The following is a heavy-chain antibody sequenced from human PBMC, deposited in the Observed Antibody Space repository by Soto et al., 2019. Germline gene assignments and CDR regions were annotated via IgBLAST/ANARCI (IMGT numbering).Heavy chain of an antibody. J-gene: IGHJ6*02. CDR3: ARDGPLEWPRATYYYYGMDV. CDR1: GFTFSSYS. Sequence: GGSLRLSCAASGFTFSSYSMNWVRQAPGKGLEWVSYISSSSSTIYYADSVKGRFTISRDNAKNSLYLQMNSLRDEDTAAYYCARDGPLEWPRATYYYYGMDVWGQGTTVTVSS. D-gene: IGHD5-12*01. CDR2: ISSSSSTI. V-gene: IGHV3-48*02.